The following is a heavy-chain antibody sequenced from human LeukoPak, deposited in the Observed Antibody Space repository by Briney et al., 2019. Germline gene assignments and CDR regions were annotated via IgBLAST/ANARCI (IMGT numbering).Heavy chain of an antibody. V-gene: IGHV3-64*01. CDR2: ISTNGDGT. J-gene: IGHJ4*02. CDR3: ARYSGSCYNS. CDR1: GFTFSTYA. Sequence: SGGSLRLSCAASGFTFSTYAMHWVRQGPGKRLEYVAAISTNGDGTYYANSVRGRFTISRDNSKNTLYLQMGSLRAEDMAVYYCARYSGSCYNSWGQGTLDTVSS. D-gene: IGHD2-15*01.